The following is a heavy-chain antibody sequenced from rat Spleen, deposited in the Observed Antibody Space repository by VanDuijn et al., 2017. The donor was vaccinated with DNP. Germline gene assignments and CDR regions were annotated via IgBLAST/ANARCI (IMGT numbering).Heavy chain of an antibody. J-gene: IGHJ1*01. CDR1: GFTFSDYG. Sequence: EVQLVESGGGSVQPGRSLKLSCAASGFTFSDYGMAWVRQTPKKGLEWVATISSGGGTTYYRDSVKGRFTVSRDNAKSTLYLQMDSLRSEDTATYYCARHYGGYSYYWYFDFWGPGTMVTVSS. V-gene: IGHV5S13*01. CDR3: ARHYGGYSYYWYFDF. D-gene: IGHD1-11*01. CDR2: ISSGGGTT.